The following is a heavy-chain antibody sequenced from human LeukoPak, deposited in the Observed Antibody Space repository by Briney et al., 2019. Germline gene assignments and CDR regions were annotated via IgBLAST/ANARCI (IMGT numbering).Heavy chain of an antibody. V-gene: IGHV3-33*06. J-gene: IGHJ4*02. D-gene: IGHD4-11*01. CDR1: QFTFSHFG. CDR2: IWNDGSSQ. Sequence: PGGSLRLSWVAAQFTFSHFGMHWVRQAPGKGLEWVAVIWNDGSSQYYADSVKGRFTISRDNSQNTVCLQMNSPRGEDTAVYYCAKDAQRGFDYSNSLEKWGQGTLVIVSS. CDR3: AKDAQRGFDYSNSLEK.